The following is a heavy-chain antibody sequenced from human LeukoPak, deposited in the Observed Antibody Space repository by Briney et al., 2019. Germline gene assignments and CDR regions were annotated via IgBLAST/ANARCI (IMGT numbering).Heavy chain of an antibody. CDR2: ISGSGGST. CDR3: AKDLIKSYSCSWPRTLGLDYYYYGMDV. V-gene: IGHV3-23*01. CDR1: GFTFSSYA. Sequence: GGSLRLSCAASGFTFSSYAMSWVRQAPGKGLEWVPAISGSGGSTYYADSVKGRFTISRDNSKNTLYLQMNSLRAEDTAVYYCAKDLIKSYSCSWPRTLGLDYYYYGMDVWGQGTTVTVSS. D-gene: IGHD6-13*01. J-gene: IGHJ6*02.